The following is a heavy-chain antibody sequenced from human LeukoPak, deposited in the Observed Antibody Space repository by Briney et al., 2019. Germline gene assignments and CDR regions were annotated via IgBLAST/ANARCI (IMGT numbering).Heavy chain of an antibody. CDR2: ISGSGGST. D-gene: IGHD4-23*01. CDR1: GFTFSSYA. Sequence: GGSLRLSCAASGFTFSSYAMSWVRQAPGKGLEWVSAISGSGGSTYYADSVKGRFTISRDNSKNTLYLQMNSLRAEDTAVYCCAKDQQFYGGNSEWFDPWGQGTLVTVSS. J-gene: IGHJ5*02. V-gene: IGHV3-23*01. CDR3: AKDQQFYGGNSEWFDP.